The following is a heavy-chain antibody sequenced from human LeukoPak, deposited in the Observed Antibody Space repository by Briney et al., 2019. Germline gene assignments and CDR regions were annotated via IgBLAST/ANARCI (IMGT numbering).Heavy chain of an antibody. CDR2: IYYSGST. V-gene: IGHV4-31*03. CDR3: ARVTSGPYYFDY. CDR1: GGSISSGGYC. Sequence: SETLSLTCTVSGGSISSGGYCWSWIRQHPEKGLEWIGYIYYSGSTYYNPSLKSRLTISLDTSKNQFSLRLSSVTAADTAVYYCARVTSGPYYFDYWGQGTLVTVSS. J-gene: IGHJ4*02. D-gene: IGHD5-12*01.